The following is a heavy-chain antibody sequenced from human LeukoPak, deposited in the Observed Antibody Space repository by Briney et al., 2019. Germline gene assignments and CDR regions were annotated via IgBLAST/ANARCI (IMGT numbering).Heavy chain of an antibody. CDR2: IYTSRST. Sequence: SETLSLTCTVSGGSISSYYWSWIRQPAGKGLEWIGRIYTSRSTNYNPSLKSRATMSVDTYKNQFSLKLSSVTAADTAVYYCARELLEGPITGWGQGTLVTVSS. V-gene: IGHV4-4*07. CDR3: ARELLEGPITG. D-gene: IGHD1-26*01. J-gene: IGHJ4*02. CDR1: GGSISSYY.